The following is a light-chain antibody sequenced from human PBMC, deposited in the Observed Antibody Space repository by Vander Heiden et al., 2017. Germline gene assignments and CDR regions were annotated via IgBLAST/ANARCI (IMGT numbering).Light chain of an antibody. V-gene: IGLV3-1*01. CDR2: KDN. Sequence: SSQLTQPPSVSVSPGQTASITCSGANLGNHYACWYQLTPGQVHVLVIYKDNKRTAGTPERFAGSNSGNTATLTISGTQDRDEDDYYCQAGDSSTGVFGGGTKLTVL. J-gene: IGLJ2*01. CDR3: QAGDSSTGV. CDR1: NLGNHY.